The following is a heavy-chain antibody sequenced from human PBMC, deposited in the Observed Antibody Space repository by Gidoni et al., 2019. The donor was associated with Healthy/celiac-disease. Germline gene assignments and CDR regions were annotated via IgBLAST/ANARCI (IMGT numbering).Heavy chain of an antibody. Sequence: QVQLQQWGAGLLKPSETLSLTCAVYGGSFSGYYWSWIRQPPGEGLEWIGEINHSGSTNYNPSLKSRVTISVDTSKNQFSLKLSSVTAADTAVYYCARGKWMVRGVSFDYWGQGTLVTVSS. V-gene: IGHV4-34*01. D-gene: IGHD3-10*01. J-gene: IGHJ4*02. CDR2: INHSGST. CDR3: ARGKWMVRGVSFDY. CDR1: GGSFSGYY.